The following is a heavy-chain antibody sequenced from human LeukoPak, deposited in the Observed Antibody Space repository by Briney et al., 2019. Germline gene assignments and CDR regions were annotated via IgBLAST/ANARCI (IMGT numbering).Heavy chain of an antibody. D-gene: IGHD2-21*02. CDR3: ARDLSGGDYYFDY. Sequence: PGGSLRLSCAASGFTFSSFAMSWVRQTPGKGLEWVSGISGNGGTTYYADSVKGRFTISRDNSKNTLYLQMNSLRAEDTAVYYCARDLSGGDYYFDYWGQGTLVTVSS. CDR1: GFTFSSFA. J-gene: IGHJ4*02. V-gene: IGHV3-23*01. CDR2: ISGNGGTT.